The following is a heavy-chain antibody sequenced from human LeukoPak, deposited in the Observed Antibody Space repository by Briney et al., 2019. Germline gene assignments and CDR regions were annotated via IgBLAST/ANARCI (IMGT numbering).Heavy chain of an antibody. CDR2: ISGSSSDI. J-gene: IGHJ4*02. CDR1: GFTFSNYA. CDR3: ARRDYYDSSGYDY. V-gene: IGHV3-21*01. D-gene: IGHD3-22*01. Sequence: PGGSLRLSCAASGFTFSNYAMNWVRQAPRKGLEWVSSISGSSSDIYYADSVKGRFTISRDNAKNSLYLQMNSLRAEDTAIYYCARRDYYDSSGYDYWGQGTLVTVSS.